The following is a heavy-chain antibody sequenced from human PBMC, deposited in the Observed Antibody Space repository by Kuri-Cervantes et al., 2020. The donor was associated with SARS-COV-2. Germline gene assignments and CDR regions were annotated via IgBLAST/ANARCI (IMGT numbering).Heavy chain of an antibody. CDR2: ISAYNLQT. D-gene: IGHD1-26*01. CDR3: ARDRWDAILDY. CDR1: GFIFTSYG. J-gene: IGHJ4*02. Sequence: ASVKVSCKASGFIFTSYGISWVRQAPGQGLEWMGWISAYNLQTIYAKKVQDRVTMTVDTNTDTAFMEVRSLRSDDTAVYYCARDRWDAILDYCGQGTLVTVSS. V-gene: IGHV1-18*04.